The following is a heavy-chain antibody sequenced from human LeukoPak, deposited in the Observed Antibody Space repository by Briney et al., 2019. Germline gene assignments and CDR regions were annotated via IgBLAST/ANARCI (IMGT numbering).Heavy chain of an antibody. CDR3: ARSGGSSYYYYYYYMDV. V-gene: IGHV4-59*01. D-gene: IGHD1-26*01. J-gene: IGHJ6*03. CDR2: IYYSGST. Sequence: SETLSLTCTVSGGSISSYYWSWIRQPPGKGLEWIGYIYYSGSTNYNPSLESRVTISVDTSKNQFSLKLSSVTAADTAVYYCARSGGSSYYYYYYYMDVWGKGTTVTISS. CDR1: GGSISSYY.